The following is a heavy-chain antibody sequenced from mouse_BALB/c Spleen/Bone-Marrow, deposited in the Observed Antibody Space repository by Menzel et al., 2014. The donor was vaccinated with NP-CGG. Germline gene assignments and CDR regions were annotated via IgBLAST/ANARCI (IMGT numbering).Heavy chain of an antibody. D-gene: IGHD1-2*01. V-gene: IGHV1-62-2*01. CDR2: INPGSGSI. J-gene: IGHJ2*01. Sequence: QVQLKESGAELVKPGASVKLSCTASGYTFTEYFIHWIKQRSGQGLEWIGGINPGSGSIKYSEKFKDKATLTADKASSTVYLELSRLTSEDSAVYFCARHEFITPFDYWGQGTTLTVSS. CDR1: GYTFTEYF. CDR3: ARHEFITPFDY.